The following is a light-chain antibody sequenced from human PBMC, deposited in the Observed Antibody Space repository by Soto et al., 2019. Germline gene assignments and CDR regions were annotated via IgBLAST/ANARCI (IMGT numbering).Light chain of an antibody. CDR3: ETWDSNVWV. V-gene: IGLV4-60*02. CDR1: SGHSSYI. CDR2: LEGSGSY. Sequence: QPVLTQSSSASASLGSSVKLTCTLSSGHSSYIIAWHQQQPGKAPRYLMKLEGSGSYNKGSGVPDRFSGSSSGADRYLTISNLQFEDEADYYCETWDSNVWVFGGGTKLTV. J-gene: IGLJ3*02.